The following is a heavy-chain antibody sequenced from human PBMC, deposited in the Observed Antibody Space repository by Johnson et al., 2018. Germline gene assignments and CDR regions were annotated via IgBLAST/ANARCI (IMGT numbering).Heavy chain of an antibody. J-gene: IGHJ3*02. V-gene: IGHV4-34*01. CDR1: GGSFSGYY. CDR3: ARDWSGSWQHDAFDI. CDR2: INHSGNT. Sequence: QVQLQQWGAGLLKPSETXSLTCAVYGGSFSGYYWSWIRQPPGKGLEWIGEINHSGNTNYNPSLKSRVIISVDPSKNQFSLRLSSVTAADTAVYYCARDWSGSWQHDAFDIWGQGTMVTVSS. D-gene: IGHD1-26*01.